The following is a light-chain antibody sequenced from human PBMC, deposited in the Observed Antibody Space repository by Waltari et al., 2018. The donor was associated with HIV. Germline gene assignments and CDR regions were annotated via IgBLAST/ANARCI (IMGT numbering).Light chain of an antibody. CDR3: QSYDSSLSAWV. J-gene: IGLJ3*02. CDR2: GNS. V-gene: IGLV1-40*01. CDR1: SSNIGAGYD. Sequence: QSVLTQPPSVSGAPGQRVTISCTGSSSNIGAGYDVHWYQQLPGTAPNLLIYGNSNRPSGVPDRFSGSKSGTSASLAITGLQAEDESDYYCQSYDSSLSAWVLGGGTRLTVL.